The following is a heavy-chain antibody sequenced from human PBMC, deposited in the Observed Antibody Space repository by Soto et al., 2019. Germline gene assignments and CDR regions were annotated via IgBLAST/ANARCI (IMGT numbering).Heavy chain of an antibody. CDR2: ISYDGSNK. J-gene: IGHJ4*02. D-gene: IGHD1-26*01. Sequence: GGSLRLSCAASGFTFSSYGMHWVRQAPGKGLEWVAVISYDGSNKYYADSVKGRFTISRDNSKNTLYLQMNSLRAEDTAVYYCAKGLELYFDYWGQGTLVTVSS. V-gene: IGHV3-30*18. CDR1: GFTFSSYG. CDR3: AKGLELYFDY.